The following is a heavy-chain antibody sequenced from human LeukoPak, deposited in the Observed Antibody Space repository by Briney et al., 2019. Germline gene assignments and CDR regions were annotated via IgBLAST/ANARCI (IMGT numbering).Heavy chain of an antibody. J-gene: IGHJ4*02. V-gene: IGHV1-2*02. CDR1: GYTFTGYY. CDR2: INPYSGAT. Sequence: ASVKVSCXASGYTFTGYYMHWVRQAPGQGLEWMGWINPYSGATHYAQKFQGRVTMTRDTSISTAYMDLSGLRSDDTAVYYCARGQDYSSGWYAYWGQGTLVTVSS. D-gene: IGHD6-19*01. CDR3: ARGQDYSSGWYAY.